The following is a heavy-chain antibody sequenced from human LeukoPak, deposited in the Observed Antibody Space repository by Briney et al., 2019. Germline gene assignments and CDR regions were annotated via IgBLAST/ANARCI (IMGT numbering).Heavy chain of an antibody. V-gene: IGHV3-30*02. D-gene: IGHD3-22*01. CDR2: IRYDGSNK. Sequence: GGSLRLSCAASGFTFSSYGMHWVRQAPGKGLEWVAFIRYDGSNKYYADSVKGRFTISRDNSKNTLYLQMNSLRAEDTAVYYCAKDLDDSPSPDFDYWGQGTLVTVSS. CDR1: GFTFSSYG. J-gene: IGHJ4*02. CDR3: AKDLDDSPSPDFDY.